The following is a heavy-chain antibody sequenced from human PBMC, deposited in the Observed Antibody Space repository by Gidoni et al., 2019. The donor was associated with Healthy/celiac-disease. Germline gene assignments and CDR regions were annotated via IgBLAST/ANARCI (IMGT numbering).Heavy chain of an antibody. CDR1: GGSISSSSYY. CDR2: IYYSGST. J-gene: IGHJ3*01. V-gene: IGHV4-39*07. CDR3: ARDRLPNETTQ. D-gene: IGHD5-18*01. Sequence: QLQLQESGPGLVKPSETLSLTCTVSGGSISSSSYYWGWIRQPPGKGLEWIGSIYYSGSTYYNPSLKSRVTISVDTSKNQFSLKLSSVTAADTAVYYCARDRLPNETTQWGQGTMVTVSS.